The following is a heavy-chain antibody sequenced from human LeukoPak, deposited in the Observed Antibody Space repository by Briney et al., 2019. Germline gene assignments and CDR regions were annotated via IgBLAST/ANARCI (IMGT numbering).Heavy chain of an antibody. D-gene: IGHD6-13*01. V-gene: IGHV3-53*01. CDR2: IYSGGST. CDR3: ARGSSSLYGMDV. Sequence: QSGGSLRLSCAASGFTVSSNYMSWVRQAPGKGLEWVSVIYSGGSTYYADSVKGRFTISRDNSKNTLYLQMNSLRAEDTAVYYCARGSSSLYGMDVWGQGTTVTVSS. CDR1: GFTVSSNY. J-gene: IGHJ6*02.